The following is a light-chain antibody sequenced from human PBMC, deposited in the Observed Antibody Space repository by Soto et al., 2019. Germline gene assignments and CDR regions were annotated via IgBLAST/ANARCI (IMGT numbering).Light chain of an antibody. CDR3: LQHNTYPWT. V-gene: IGKV1-17*01. CDR1: QGLINT. Sequence: DIQMNQSXSSLSASVGDRVTITCRVRQGLINTLGWXQQEXGXAPXXXXYTASSLQGGGPSRFSGSGSVTEFTRTISSLQPEDFATYYGLQHNTYPWTFGQGTKVDIK. CDR2: TAS. J-gene: IGKJ1*01.